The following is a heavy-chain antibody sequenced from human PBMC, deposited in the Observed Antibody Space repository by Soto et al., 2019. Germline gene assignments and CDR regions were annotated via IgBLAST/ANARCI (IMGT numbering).Heavy chain of an antibody. CDR3: ARDLWC. Sequence: QVQLVESGGGVVQPGRSLRLSCAASGFTFSSYAMHWVRQAPGKGLEWVAVISYDGSNKYYADSVKGRFTISRDNSKNTLYLQMNSLRAEYTAVYYCARDLWCWGQGTLVTVSS. CDR2: ISYDGSNK. CDR1: GFTFSSYA. J-gene: IGHJ4*02. V-gene: IGHV3-30-3*01. D-gene: IGHD2-21*01.